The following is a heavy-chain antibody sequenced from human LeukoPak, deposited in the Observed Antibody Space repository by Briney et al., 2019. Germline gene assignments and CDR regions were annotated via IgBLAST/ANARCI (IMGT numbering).Heavy chain of an antibody. V-gene: IGHV3-23*01. CDR2: ISNDGGGA. J-gene: IGHJ5*02. CDR1: GFIFNNYG. Sequence: GGSLRLSCAASGFIFNNYGLIWVRQAPGKGLEWVSAISNDGGGANYADFVKGRFTISRDNSKNTLFLQMNSLRAEDTALYYCAKGSSGYFVDLWGQGTLVTVSS. D-gene: IGHD3-22*01. CDR3: AKGSSGYFVDL.